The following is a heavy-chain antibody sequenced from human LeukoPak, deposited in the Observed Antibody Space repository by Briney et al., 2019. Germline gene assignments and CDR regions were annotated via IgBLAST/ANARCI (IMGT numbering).Heavy chain of an antibody. D-gene: IGHD6-6*01. CDR2: VGTNHDT. CDR3: TREWRGIASHYHGMDV. V-gene: IGHV3-13*01. Sequence: GESLRLSCFASGFSVTTYDMYWVRQAAGGALKWVSAVGTNHDTYYLGSVKDRFTISRENAKNSFSLQMNNLRVEDTAVYYCTREWRGIASHYHGMDVWGQGTTVTVSS. J-gene: IGHJ6*02. CDR1: GFSVTTYD.